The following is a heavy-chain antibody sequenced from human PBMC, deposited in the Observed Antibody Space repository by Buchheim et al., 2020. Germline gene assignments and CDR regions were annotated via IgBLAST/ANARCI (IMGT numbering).Heavy chain of an antibody. CDR1: GFTFSSYG. CDR3: AKDVLMVYATLYYYYGMDV. Sequence: QVQPVESGGGVVQPGRSLRLSCAASGFTFSSYGMHWVRQAPGKGLEWVAFIRYDGSNKNYADYVKGRFTISRDNSKNTLFLLMNSLRAEDTAVYYCAKDVLMVYATLYYYYGMDVWGQGTT. J-gene: IGHJ6*02. D-gene: IGHD2-8*01. V-gene: IGHV3-30*02. CDR2: IRYDGSNK.